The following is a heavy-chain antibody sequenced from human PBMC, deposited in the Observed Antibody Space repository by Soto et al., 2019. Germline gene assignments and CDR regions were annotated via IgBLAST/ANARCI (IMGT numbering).Heavy chain of an antibody. CDR3: ARDSWLAPGYFQH. CDR2: IYYTGTT. CDR1: GGSVNSGYYY. V-gene: IGHV4-31*03. D-gene: IGHD6-19*01. J-gene: IGHJ1*01. Sequence: QVQLQESGPGLVKPSQTLSLTCTVSGGSVNSGYYYWSWIRQQPGKGLEWIGYIYYTGTTYYNPSLKSRVSISVDTSKTHISLKLSSVTAADTAVYYCARDSWLAPGYFQHWGQGTLVTVS.